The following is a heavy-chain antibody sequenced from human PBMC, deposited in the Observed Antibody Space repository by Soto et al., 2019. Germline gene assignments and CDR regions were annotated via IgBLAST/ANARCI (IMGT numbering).Heavy chain of an antibody. CDR3: ARGIATGQLDP. D-gene: IGHD2-15*01. J-gene: IGHJ5*02. CDR2: INPDNGNT. Sequence: QVQLVQCGAEVKMPGASVKISCKASGYTFTRYTMNWVRQAPGQRLEWMGWINPDNGNTKSSQKFQDRVIITRDTSASTAYMDLSSLRSEDTAVYYCARGIATGQLDPWGQGTLVTVSS. V-gene: IGHV1-3*01. CDR1: GYTFTRYT.